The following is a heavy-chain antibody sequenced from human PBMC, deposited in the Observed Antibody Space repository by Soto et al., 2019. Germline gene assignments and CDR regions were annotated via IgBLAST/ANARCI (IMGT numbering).Heavy chain of an antibody. J-gene: IGHJ5*02. CDR2: INHSGST. V-gene: IGHV4-34*01. Sequence: SETLSLTCAVYGGSLSGYYWSWIRQPPGKGLEWIGEINHSGSTNYNPSLKSRVTISVDTSKNQFSLKLSSVTAADTAVYYCARKPDTPRESYGSGSYFYPINWFDPWGQGTLVTVSS. CDR3: ARKPDTPRESYGSGSYFYPINWFDP. CDR1: GGSLSGYY. D-gene: IGHD3-10*01.